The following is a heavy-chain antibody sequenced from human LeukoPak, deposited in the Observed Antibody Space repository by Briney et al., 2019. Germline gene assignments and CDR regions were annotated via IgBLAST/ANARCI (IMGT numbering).Heavy chain of an antibody. V-gene: IGHV3-23*01. D-gene: IGHD6-19*01. Sequence: GGSLRLSCAASGFSFSSYAMSWVRQAPGKGLEWVSAISGSGGSTYYADSVKGRFTISRDNSKNTLYLQMNSLRAEDTAVYYCAKDPGGSGWYFDYWGQGTLVTVSS. CDR1: GFSFSSYA. J-gene: IGHJ4*02. CDR2: ISGSGGST. CDR3: AKDPGGSGWYFDY.